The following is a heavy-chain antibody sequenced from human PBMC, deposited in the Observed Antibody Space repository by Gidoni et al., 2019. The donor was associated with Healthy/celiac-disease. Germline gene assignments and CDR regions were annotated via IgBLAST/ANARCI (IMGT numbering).Heavy chain of an antibody. CDR3: TTDCSGYDFYYYGMDV. J-gene: IGHJ6*02. CDR2: IKSKTDGGTT. D-gene: IGHD5-12*01. V-gene: IGHV3-15*01. Sequence: EVQLVDSGGGLVKPGGSLRLSCAASGFTFSNAWRSWVRQAPGKGLEWVGRIKSKTDGGTTDYAAPVKGRFTISRDDSKNTLYLQMNSLKTEDTAVYYCTTDCSGYDFYYYGMDVWGQGTTVTVSS. CDR1: GFTFSNAW.